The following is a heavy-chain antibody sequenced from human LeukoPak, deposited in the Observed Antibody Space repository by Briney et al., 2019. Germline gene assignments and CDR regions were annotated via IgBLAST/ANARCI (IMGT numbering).Heavy chain of an antibody. CDR1: GFTFDDYA. CDR3: ARDPYSGSYGDYYYYYMDV. V-gene: IGHV3-9*01. J-gene: IGHJ6*03. CDR2: ISWNSGSI. Sequence: GGSLRLSCAASGFTFDDYAMHWVRQAPGKGLEWVSGISWNSGSIGYADSVKGRFTISRDNSKNTLYLQMNSLRAEDTAVYYCARDPYSGSYGDYYYYYMDVWGKGTTVTISS. D-gene: IGHD1-26*01.